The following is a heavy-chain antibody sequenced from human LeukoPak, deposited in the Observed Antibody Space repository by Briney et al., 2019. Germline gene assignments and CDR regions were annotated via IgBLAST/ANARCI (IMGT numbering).Heavy chain of an antibody. CDR3: AKHMVRGVNSYYYGMDV. CDR1: GFTFSSYA. V-gene: IGHV3-23*01. J-gene: IGHJ6*02. CDR2: ISGSGGST. Sequence: GGSLRLSCAASGFTFSSYAMSWVRQAPGKGLEWVSAISGSGGSTYYADSVKGRFTISRDNSKNTLYLQMNSLRAEDTAVYYCAKHMVRGVNSYYYGMDVWGQGTTVTVSS. D-gene: IGHD3-10*01.